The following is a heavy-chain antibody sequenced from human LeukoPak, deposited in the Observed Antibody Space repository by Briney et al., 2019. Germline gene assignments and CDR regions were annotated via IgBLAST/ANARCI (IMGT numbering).Heavy chain of an antibody. J-gene: IGHJ4*02. Sequence: GSLRLSCVASGFTFSNYEMNWARQAPGKGLEWVSYISTSGGTFYYADSVKGRFTISRDNAKNSLYLQMDSLRAEDTAVYYCASYCDGGGCYSAAFDYWGQGTLVTVSS. CDR3: ASYCDGGGCYSAAFDY. CDR2: ISTSGGTF. D-gene: IGHD2-15*01. CDR1: GFTFSNYE. V-gene: IGHV3-48*03.